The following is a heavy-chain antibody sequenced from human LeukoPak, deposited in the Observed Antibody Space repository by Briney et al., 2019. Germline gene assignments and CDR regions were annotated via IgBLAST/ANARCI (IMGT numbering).Heavy chain of an antibody. CDR1: GGSIRSYY. J-gene: IGHJ4*02. CDR2: IYYSGNT. V-gene: IGHV4-59*01. D-gene: IGHD3-3*01. Sequence: SETLSLTCTVAGGSIRSYYWSWIRQPPGKGLEWIGYIYYSGNTYYNPSLKSRVTISVDTSKNQFSLKLSSVTAADTAVYYCARAGSRYDFWSGYFDYWGQGTLVTVSS. CDR3: ARAGSRYDFWSGYFDY.